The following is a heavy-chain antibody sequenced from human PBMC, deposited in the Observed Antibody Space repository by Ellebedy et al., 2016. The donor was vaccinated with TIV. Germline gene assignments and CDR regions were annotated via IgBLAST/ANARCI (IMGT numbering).Heavy chain of an antibody. Sequence: GESLKISXAASGFTFSSYSMNWVRQAPGKGLEWVSSISSSSYIYYADSVKGRFTISRDNAKNSLYLQMNSLRAEDTAVYYCARGPSFDYWGQGTLVTVSS. J-gene: IGHJ4*02. CDR2: ISSSSYI. V-gene: IGHV3-21*01. CDR3: ARGPSFDY. CDR1: GFTFSSYS.